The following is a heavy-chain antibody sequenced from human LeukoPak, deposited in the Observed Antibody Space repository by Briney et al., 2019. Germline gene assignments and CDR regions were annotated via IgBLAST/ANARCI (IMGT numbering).Heavy chain of an antibody. CDR2: TSTNGDTT. D-gene: IGHD1-14*01. CDR3: ARDGGNQLGDLDY. CDR1: GFTFSNYV. J-gene: IGHJ4*03. V-gene: IGHV3-64*04. Sequence: GGSLTLSRSASGFTFSNYVMHWVRQAPGKGLEYVSATSTNGDTTYYTDSEKGRFTISRDNAKNSLYLQMNSLRAEDTAVYYCARDGGNQLGDLDYWGHRIMVTVSS.